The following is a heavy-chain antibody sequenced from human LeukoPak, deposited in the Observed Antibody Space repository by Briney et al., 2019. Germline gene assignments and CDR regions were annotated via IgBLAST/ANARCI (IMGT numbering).Heavy chain of an antibody. V-gene: IGHV4-59*08. D-gene: IGHD3-9*01. Sequence: SETLSLTCTVSGGSISTYYWSWIRQPPGKGLEWIGYIYYSGSTTYNPSLKSRVTISVDTSKNLFSLKLSSVTAADTAVYYCARHNILTGYHNFDYWGQGTLVTVSS. CDR2: IYYSGST. CDR1: GGSISTYY. CDR3: ARHNILTGYHNFDY. J-gene: IGHJ4*02.